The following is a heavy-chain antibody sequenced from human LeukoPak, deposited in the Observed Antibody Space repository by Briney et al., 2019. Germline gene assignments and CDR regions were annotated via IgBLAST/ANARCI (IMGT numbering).Heavy chain of an antibody. CDR1: GFTFSSYS. CDR3: ARDAIVVVPGAKWSAFDI. CDR2: ISSSSSYI. J-gene: IGHJ3*02. Sequence: PGGSLRLSCAASGFTFSSYSMNWVRQVPGKGLEWVSSISSSSSYIYYADSVKGRFTIFRDNAKNSLYLQMNSLRAEDTAVYYCARDAIVVVPGAKWSAFDIWGQGTMVTVSS. V-gene: IGHV3-21*01. D-gene: IGHD2-2*01.